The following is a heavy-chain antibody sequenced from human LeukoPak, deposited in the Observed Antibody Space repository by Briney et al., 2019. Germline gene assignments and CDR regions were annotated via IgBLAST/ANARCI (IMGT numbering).Heavy chain of an antibody. D-gene: IGHD3-3*01. CDR3: ARSITIFGVAKPNWFDP. Sequence: SVKVSCKASGGTFSSYAISRVRQAPGQGLEWMGGVIPIFGTASYAQKFQGRVTITADESTSTAYMELSSLRSEDTAVYYCARSITIFGVAKPNWFDPWGQGTLVTVSS. CDR2: VIPIFGTA. V-gene: IGHV1-69*13. CDR1: GGTFSSYA. J-gene: IGHJ5*02.